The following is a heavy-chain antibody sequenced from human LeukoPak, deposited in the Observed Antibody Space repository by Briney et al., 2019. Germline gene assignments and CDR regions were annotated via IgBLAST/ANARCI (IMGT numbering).Heavy chain of an antibody. J-gene: IGHJ2*01. D-gene: IGHD3-9*01. CDR3: ARIANFDWLLYPGGYFDL. CDR2: IYYSGST. CDR1: GGSISSYY. Sequence: PSETLSLTCTVSGGSISSYYWSWIRQPPGKGLEWIGYIYYSGSTNYNPPLKSRVTISVDTSKNQFSLKLSSVTAADTAVYYCARIANFDWLLYPGGYFDLWGRGTLVTVSS. V-gene: IGHV4-59*08.